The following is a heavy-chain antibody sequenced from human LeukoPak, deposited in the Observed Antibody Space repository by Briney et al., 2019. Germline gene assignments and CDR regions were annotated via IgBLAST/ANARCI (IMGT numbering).Heavy chain of an antibody. D-gene: IGHD2-21*02. J-gene: IGHJ6*02. CDR3: ARERVVVVTANYYYGMDV. V-gene: IGHV3-74*01. CDR1: GFTFSSYW. CDR2: INSDGSST. Sequence: PGGSLRLSCAASGFTFSSYWMHWVRQAPGKGLVWVSRINSDGSSTSYADSVKGRFTISRDNAKNSLYLQMNSLRAEDTAVYYCARERVVVVTANYYYGMDVWGQGTTVTVSS.